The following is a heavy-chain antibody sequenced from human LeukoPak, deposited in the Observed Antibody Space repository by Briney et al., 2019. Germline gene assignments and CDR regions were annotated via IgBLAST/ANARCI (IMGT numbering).Heavy chain of an antibody. CDR3: ASCSSTSCYSTMFDP. CDR1: GFTVSSNY. Sequence: PGGSLRLSCAASGFTVSSNYMSWVRQAPGKGLEWVAVIYSGGDTYYADSVKGRFTISRDNAKNSLYLQMNSLRAEDTAVYYCASCSSTSCYSTMFDPWGQGTLVTVSS. CDR2: IYSGGDT. V-gene: IGHV3-66*01. D-gene: IGHD2-2*01. J-gene: IGHJ5*02.